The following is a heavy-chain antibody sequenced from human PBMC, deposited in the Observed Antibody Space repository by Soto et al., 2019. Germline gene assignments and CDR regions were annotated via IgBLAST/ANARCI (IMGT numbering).Heavy chain of an antibody. V-gene: IGHV4-39*01. D-gene: IGHD1-20*01. Sequence: QLQLQESGPGLVKPSETLSLTCSVSGGPFSSGNYYWGWVRQPPGKGLDWLAAIHYRGKTSYNPSLRRRTAIAVDTPREQFSIYLSSMTATDTTVYYCGRIHNAILRNDTFDPRGQGIMVIVSS. CDR3: GRIHNAILRNDTFDP. CDR2: IHYRGKT. J-gene: IGHJ3*01. CDR1: GGPFSSGNYY.